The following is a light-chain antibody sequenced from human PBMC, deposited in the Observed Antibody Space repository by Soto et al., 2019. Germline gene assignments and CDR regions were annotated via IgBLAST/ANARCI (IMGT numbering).Light chain of an antibody. J-gene: IGLJ1*01. Sequence: QSALTEPASVSGSPGQSITISCTGTSSDVGGYDFVSWYQQHPGKVPKLMIYEVSNRPSGVSNRFSGSKSGNTASLTICGLQAEDEADYFCSSYTGSRGRGFGTGTKVTVL. CDR3: SSYTGSRGRG. CDR2: EVS. CDR1: SSDVGGYDF. V-gene: IGLV2-14*01.